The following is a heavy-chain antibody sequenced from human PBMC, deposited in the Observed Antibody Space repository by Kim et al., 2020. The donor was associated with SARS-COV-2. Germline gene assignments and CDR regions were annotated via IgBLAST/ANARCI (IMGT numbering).Heavy chain of an antibody. D-gene: IGHD5-12*01. V-gene: IGHV1-69*01. J-gene: IGHJ4*02. CDR3: ARDLATITVMGY. Sequence: NYAQKFQGRVTITADESTSTAYMELSSLRSEDTAVYYCARDLATITVMGYWGQGTLVTVSS.